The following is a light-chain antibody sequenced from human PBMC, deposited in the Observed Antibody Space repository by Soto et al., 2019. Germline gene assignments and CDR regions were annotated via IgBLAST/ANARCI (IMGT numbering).Light chain of an antibody. Sequence: EIVLTQSPGTLCLSPGERATLSCRASQSVSNNYLAWYQQKPGQAPRLLIYGASNRATGIPDRFSGSGSGTDFTLTISRLEPEDFAVYYCQQYGSSVTFGQGTKVEIK. CDR1: QSVSNNY. CDR3: QQYGSSVT. V-gene: IGKV3-20*01. J-gene: IGKJ1*01. CDR2: GAS.